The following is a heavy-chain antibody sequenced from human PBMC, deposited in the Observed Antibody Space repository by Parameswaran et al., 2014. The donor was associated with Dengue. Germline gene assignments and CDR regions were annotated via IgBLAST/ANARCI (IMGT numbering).Heavy chain of an antibody. CDR2: INSDGSST. CDR3: ARYYYDSSGYSETSYYFDY. D-gene: IGHD3-22*01. J-gene: IGHJ4*02. V-gene: IGHV3-74*01. Sequence: WIRQPPGKELVWVSRINSDGSSTSYADSVKGRFTISRDNAKNTLYLQMNSLRAEDTAVYYCARYYYDSSGYSETSYYFDYWGQGTLVTVSS.